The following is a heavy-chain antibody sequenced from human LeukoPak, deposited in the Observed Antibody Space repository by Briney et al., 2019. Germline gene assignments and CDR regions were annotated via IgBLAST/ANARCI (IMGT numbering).Heavy chain of an antibody. CDR2: MKSNNGHT. CDR1: GCTFTSFD. J-gene: IGHJ4*02. Sequence: ASVKVSCKASGCTFTSFDFNWVRQATGQGLEWMGWMKSNNGHTGYAQKFQGRVTMTRDTSISTAYMELSSLTFEDTAVYYCARGPPNWGMVGYWGQGTLVTVSS. CDR3: ARGPPNWGMVGY. V-gene: IGHV1-8*01. D-gene: IGHD7-27*01.